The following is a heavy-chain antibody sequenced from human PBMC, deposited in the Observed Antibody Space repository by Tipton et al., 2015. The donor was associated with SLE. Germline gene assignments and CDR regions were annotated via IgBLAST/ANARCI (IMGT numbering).Heavy chain of an antibody. V-gene: IGHV3-30*04. CDR2: ISYDGSNK. Sequence: RSLRLSCAASGFTFSSYAMHWVRQAPGKGLEWVAVISYDGSNKYYADSVKGRFTISRDNSKNTLYLQMNGLRAEDTAVYYCARETPWGVVVVAATGGAFDIWGQGTMITVSS. D-gene: IGHD2-15*01. CDR3: ARETPWGVVVVAATGGAFDI. J-gene: IGHJ3*02. CDR1: GFTFSSYA.